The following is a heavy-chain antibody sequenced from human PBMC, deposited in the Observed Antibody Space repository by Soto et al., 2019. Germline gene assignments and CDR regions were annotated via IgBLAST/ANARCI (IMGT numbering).Heavy chain of an antibody. J-gene: IGHJ6*02. CDR2: IDPSDSYT. D-gene: IGHD6-6*01. CDR1: GYSFTSYW. V-gene: IGHV5-10-1*01. Sequence: GESLKISCKGPGYSFTSYWISWVRQMPGKGLEWMGRIDPSDSYTNYSPSFQGHVTISADKSISTAYLQWSSLKASDTAMYYCARLPIAARASYYYYYGMDVWGQGTTVTVSS. CDR3: ARLPIAARASYYYYYGMDV.